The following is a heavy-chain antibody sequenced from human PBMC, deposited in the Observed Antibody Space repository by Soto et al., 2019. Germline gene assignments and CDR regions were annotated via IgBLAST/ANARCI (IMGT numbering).Heavy chain of an antibody. CDR1: GFTFSSYG. J-gene: IGHJ3*02. Sequence: SGGSLRLSCAASGFTFSSYGMHWVRQAPGKGLEWVAVIWYDGSNKYYADSVKGRFTISRDNSKNTLYLQMNSLRAEDTAVYYCARGRSDGDAFDIWGQGTMVTVSS. CDR3: ARGRSDGDAFDI. D-gene: IGHD6-19*01. CDR2: IWYDGSNK. V-gene: IGHV3-33*01.